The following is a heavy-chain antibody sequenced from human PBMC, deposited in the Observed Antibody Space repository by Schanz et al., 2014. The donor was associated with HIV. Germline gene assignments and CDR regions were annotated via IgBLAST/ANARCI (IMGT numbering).Heavy chain of an antibody. CDR3: AKDAGGAMDV. Sequence: EVQLVESGGDLVQPGRSLRLSCAASGFTFDDYAMHWVRQVPGKGLEWVSGISWNSGSIGYGDSSKGRFTISRDNSKNTLYLQMNSLRPEDTAVYYCAKDAGGAMDVWGQGTTVTVSS. V-gene: IGHV3-9*01. CDR1: GFTFDDYA. D-gene: IGHD3-16*01. J-gene: IGHJ6*02. CDR2: ISWNSGSI.